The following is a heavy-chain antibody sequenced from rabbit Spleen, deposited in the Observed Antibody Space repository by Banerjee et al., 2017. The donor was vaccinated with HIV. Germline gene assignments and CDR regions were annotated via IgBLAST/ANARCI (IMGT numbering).Heavy chain of an antibody. CDR2: IYVGSGGGN. CDR3: ARAGEGGDGYLNL. Sequence: QEQLEESGGDLVKPEGSLTLTCTASGFSFSYSYWICWVRQDQGKGLEWIACIYVGSGGGNKYASWAKGRCSISKASATTVTLQMASLTVADTATYFGARAGEGGDGYLNLWGQGTLVTVS. V-gene: IGHV1S45*01. D-gene: IGHD5-1*01. J-gene: IGHJ4*01. CDR1: GFSFSYSYW.